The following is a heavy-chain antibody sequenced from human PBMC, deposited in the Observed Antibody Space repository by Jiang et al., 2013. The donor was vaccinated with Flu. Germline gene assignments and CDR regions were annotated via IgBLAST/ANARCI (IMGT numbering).Heavy chain of an antibody. CDR3: ARQNYDILTGSAGGIDY. CDR2: IYPGDSDT. V-gene: IGHV5-51*01. D-gene: IGHD3-9*01. Sequence: VQLVESGAEVKKPGESLKISCKGSGYSFTSYWIGWVRQMPGKGLEWMGIIYPGDSDTRYSPSFQGQVTISADKSISTAYLQWSSLKASDTAMYYCARQNYDILTGSAGGIDYWGQGTLVTVSS. J-gene: IGHJ4*02. CDR1: GYSFTSYW.